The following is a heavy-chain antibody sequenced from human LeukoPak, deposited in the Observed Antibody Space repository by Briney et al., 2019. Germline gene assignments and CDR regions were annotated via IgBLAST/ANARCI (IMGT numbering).Heavy chain of an antibody. CDR1: GFTFSSYG. V-gene: IGHV3-30*02. CDR2: IRYDGSNK. CDR3: AKWVGEEGRFDY. J-gene: IGHJ4*02. D-gene: IGHD1-26*01. Sequence: GGSLRLSCAASGFTFSSYGMHWARQAPGKGLEWVAFIRYDGSNKYYADSVKGRFTISRDNSKNTLYLQMNSLRAEDTAVYYCAKWVGEEGRFDYWGQGTLVTVSS.